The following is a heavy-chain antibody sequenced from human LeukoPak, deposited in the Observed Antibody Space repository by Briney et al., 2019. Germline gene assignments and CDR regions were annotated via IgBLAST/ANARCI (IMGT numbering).Heavy chain of an antibody. CDR3: AKDYLGVTADAFDI. V-gene: IGHV3-48*04. CDR2: FISSGSTI. J-gene: IGHJ3*02. CDR1: GFTFSSYG. D-gene: IGHD3-10*01. Sequence: GGSLRLSCAASGFTFSSYGMHWVRQAPGKGLEWVSYFISSGSTIYYSDSVKGRFTISRDNAKNSLYLQMNSLRAEDTAVYYCAKDYLGVTADAFDIWGQGTMVTVSS.